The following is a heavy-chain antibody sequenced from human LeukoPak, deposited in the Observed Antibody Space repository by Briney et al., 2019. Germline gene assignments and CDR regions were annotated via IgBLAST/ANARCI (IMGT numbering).Heavy chain of an antibody. V-gene: IGHV4-34*01. Sequence: GSLRLSCAASGFTFSKAWMSWIRQPPGKGLEWIGEINHSGSTNYNPSLKSRVTISVDTSKNQFSLKLSSVTAADTAVYYCARRGMGYSSSWYWFDPWGQGTLVTVSS. J-gene: IGHJ5*02. CDR2: INHSGST. CDR1: GFTFSKAW. CDR3: ARRGMGYSSSWYWFDP. D-gene: IGHD6-13*01.